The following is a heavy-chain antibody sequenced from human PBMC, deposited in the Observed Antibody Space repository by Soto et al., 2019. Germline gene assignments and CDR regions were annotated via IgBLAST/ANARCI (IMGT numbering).Heavy chain of an antibody. CDR1: GGSISSYY. D-gene: IGHD2-21*02. Sequence: SETLSLTCTVSGGSISSYYWSWIRQPPGKGLEWIGYIYYSGSTNYNPSLKSRVTISVDTSKNQFSLKLSSVTAAGTAVYYCARDRGNLNWFDPWGQGTLVTVS. J-gene: IGHJ5*02. V-gene: IGHV4-59*01. CDR2: IYYSGST. CDR3: ARDRGNLNWFDP.